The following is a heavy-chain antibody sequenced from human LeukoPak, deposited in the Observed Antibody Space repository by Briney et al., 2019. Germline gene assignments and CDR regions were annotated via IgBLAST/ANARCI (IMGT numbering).Heavy chain of an antibody. Sequence: GGSLRLSCAASGFTFSSYAMHWVRQAPGKGLEWVAVISYDGSNKYYADSVKGRFTISRDNSKNTLYLQMNSLRAEDTAVYYCARIGYFDYWGQGTLVTVSS. V-gene: IGHV3-30*04. J-gene: IGHJ4*02. CDR2: ISYDGSNK. CDR3: ARIGYFDY. CDR1: GFTFSSYA.